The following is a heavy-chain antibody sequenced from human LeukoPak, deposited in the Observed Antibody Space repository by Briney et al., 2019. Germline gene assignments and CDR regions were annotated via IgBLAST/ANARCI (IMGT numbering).Heavy chain of an antibody. D-gene: IGHD2-2*01. J-gene: IGHJ3*02. CDR3: ARDQRPYSVVVPALHENAFDI. CDR2: IIPIFGTA. Sequence: SVKVSCKASGGTFSSYAISWVRQAPGQGLEWMGGIIPIFGTANYAQKFQGRVTITADESTSTAYMELSSLRSEDTAVYYCARDQRPYSVVVPALHENAFDIWGQGTMVTVSS. CDR1: GGTFSSYA. V-gene: IGHV1-69*01.